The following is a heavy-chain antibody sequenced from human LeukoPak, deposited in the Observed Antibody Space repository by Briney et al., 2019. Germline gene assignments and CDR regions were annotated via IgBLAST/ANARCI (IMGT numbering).Heavy chain of an antibody. D-gene: IGHD3-22*01. CDR3: ARDAYYYDSSGYFVLDY. CDR2: ISSSSTYT. J-gene: IGHJ4*02. CDR1: GFIFTDYY. Sequence: GGSLRLTCAASGFIFTDYYMSCVRQAPGKGLEWVSNISSSSTYTNYADSVKGRFTISRDNAKNSLYLQMNSLRAEDTAVYYCARDAYYYDSSGYFVLDYWGQGTLVTVSS. V-gene: IGHV3-11*06.